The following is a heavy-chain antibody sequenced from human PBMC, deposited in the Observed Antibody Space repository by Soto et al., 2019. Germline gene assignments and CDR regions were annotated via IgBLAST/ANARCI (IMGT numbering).Heavy chain of an antibody. CDR2: IYYSGST. CDR3: ARTISYYDNWFDP. V-gene: IGHV4-28*01. D-gene: IGHD3-22*01. J-gene: IGHJ5*02. Sequence: QVQLQESGPGLVKPSDTLSLTCAVSGYSISSRNWWGWIRQPPGKRLEWIGFIYYSGSTYYNPSLKSRVTMSVDTSKNQFSLNLSSVTAVDTAVYYCARTISYYDNWFDPWGQGTLVTVSS. CDR1: GYSISSRNW.